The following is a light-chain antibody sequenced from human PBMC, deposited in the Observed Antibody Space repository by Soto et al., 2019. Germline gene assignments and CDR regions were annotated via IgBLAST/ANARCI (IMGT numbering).Light chain of an antibody. J-gene: IGLJ1*01. CDR2: DVT. CDR1: SSDVGGYNY. V-gene: IGLV2-14*01. CDR3: SSYTSSNSFY. Sequence: QSVLTQPASVSGPPGQSITISCTGTSSDVGGYNYVSWYQQHPGKAPKLMIYDVTNRPSGVSNRFSGSKSGNTASLTISGLQAEDEADYYCSSYTSSNSFYFGTGTKVTVL.